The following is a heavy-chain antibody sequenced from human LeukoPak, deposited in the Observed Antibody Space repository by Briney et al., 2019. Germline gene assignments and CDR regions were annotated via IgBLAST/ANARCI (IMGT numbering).Heavy chain of an antibody. CDR2: INHSGST. D-gene: IGHD5-18*01. CDR3: ARGRRYSYGTNAFDI. CDR1: GGSFSGYY. Sequence: SETLSLTCAVYGGSFSGYYWSWIRQPTGKGLEWSGEINHSGSTNYNPSLKSRVTISVDTSKNQFSLKLSSVTAADTAVYYCARGRRYSYGTNAFDIWGQGTMVTVSS. J-gene: IGHJ3*02. V-gene: IGHV4-34*01.